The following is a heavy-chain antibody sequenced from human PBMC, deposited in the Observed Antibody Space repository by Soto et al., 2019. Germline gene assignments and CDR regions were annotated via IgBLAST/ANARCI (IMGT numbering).Heavy chain of an antibody. J-gene: IGHJ4*02. CDR1: GGSIYRSGYH. CDR2: IDYNGVT. Sequence: QVQLQESGPGLVKPSETLSLTCTVSGGSIYRSGYHWGWIRQPPGRGLEWIGNIDYNGVTYSNPSLKSRVTISRDTSKNQFSLKLTSVTAADTALFYCGKVLVGATGHTDSDSWGPGTLVAVSS. D-gene: IGHD2-15*01. V-gene: IGHV4-39*01. CDR3: GKVLVGATGHTDSDS.